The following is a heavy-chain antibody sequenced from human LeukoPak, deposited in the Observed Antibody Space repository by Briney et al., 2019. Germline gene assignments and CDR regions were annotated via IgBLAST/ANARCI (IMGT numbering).Heavy chain of an antibody. D-gene: IGHD2-15*01. CDR3: ARRYCSGGSCYMRGYYGMDV. V-gene: IGHV4-34*01. CDR1: KGSFSAYY. CDR2: ISHSGST. Sequence: WETLSLSCAVSKGSFSAYYWSWIRQSPGKGLQWIGEISHSGSTNYNPSLKLRVSISLDMSKNHFSLRLSSVTAADTAVYFCARRYCSGGSCYMRGYYGMDVWATGTTVIVSS. J-gene: IGHJ6*04.